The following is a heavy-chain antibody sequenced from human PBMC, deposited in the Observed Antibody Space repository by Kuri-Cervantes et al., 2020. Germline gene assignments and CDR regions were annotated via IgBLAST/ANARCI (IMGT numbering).Heavy chain of an antibody. J-gene: IGHJ4*02. D-gene: IGHD1-26*01. Sequence: GESLKISCAASGFTFSSYAMSWVRQAPGKGLEWVSAISGSGGSTYYADSVKGRFTISRDNSKNTLYLQMNSLRAEDTAVYYCAKWEWELLAFDYWGQGTLVTVSS. CDR1: GFTFSSYA. CDR2: ISGSGGST. V-gene: IGHV3-23*01. CDR3: AKWEWELLAFDY.